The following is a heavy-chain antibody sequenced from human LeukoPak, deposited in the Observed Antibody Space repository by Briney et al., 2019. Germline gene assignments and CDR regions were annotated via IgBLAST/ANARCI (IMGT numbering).Heavy chain of an antibody. V-gene: IGHV3-73*01. J-gene: IGHJ4*02. CDR3: TLLHNGY. CDR1: GFTFSGSA. CDR2: IRSKVNNYAT. Sequence: PGGSLRLSCVASGFTFSGSAMQWVRRTPGKGLEWVGRIRSKVNNYATAYSSSVKGRFTVSRDDSKSTTYLQMNSLKAEDTAVYYYTLLHNGYWGQGTLVTVSS. D-gene: IGHD1-14*01.